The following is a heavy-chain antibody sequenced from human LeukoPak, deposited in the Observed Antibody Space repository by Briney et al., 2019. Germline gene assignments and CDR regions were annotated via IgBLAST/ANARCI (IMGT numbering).Heavy chain of an antibody. J-gene: IGHJ4*02. CDR1: GGSITSSSYY. Sequence: PSETLSLTCTVSGGSITSSSYYWGWIRQPPGKGLEWIGSIYYSGSTYYNPSPKSRVTISVDTSKNHFSLKLSSVTAADTAVYYCARSGSGYLRYYFDYWGQGTLVTVPS. D-gene: IGHD5-12*01. CDR2: IYYSGST. CDR3: ARSGSGYLRYYFDY. V-gene: IGHV4-39*07.